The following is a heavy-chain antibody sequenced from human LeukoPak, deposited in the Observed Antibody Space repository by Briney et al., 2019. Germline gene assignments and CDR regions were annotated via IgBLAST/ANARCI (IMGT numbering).Heavy chain of an antibody. CDR2: IYYSGTT. J-gene: IGHJ4*02. Sequence: SETLSLTCTVSGGSISSDNYYWGWIRQPPGKGLEWIGSIYYSGTTYYNPSLKSRVTISVDTSKNQFSLKLSSVTAADTALYYCAKHYMGSSYDHGLDCWGQGTLVTVSS. CDR3: AKHYMGSSYDHGLDC. CDR1: GGSISSDNYY. V-gene: IGHV4-39*01. D-gene: IGHD3-10*01.